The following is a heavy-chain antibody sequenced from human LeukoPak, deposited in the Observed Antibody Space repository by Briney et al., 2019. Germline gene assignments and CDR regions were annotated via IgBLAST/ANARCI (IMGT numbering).Heavy chain of an antibody. CDR1: GYSISSGYY. D-gene: IGHD5-18*01. CDR2: IYHSGST. Sequence: SETLSLTCTVSGYSISSGYYWGWIRQPPGKGLEWIGSIYHSGSTYYNPSLKSRVTISVDTSKNQFSLKLSSVTAADTAVYYCARDGLWSSHFDYWGQGTLVTVSS. J-gene: IGHJ4*02. CDR3: ARDGLWSSHFDY. V-gene: IGHV4-38-2*02.